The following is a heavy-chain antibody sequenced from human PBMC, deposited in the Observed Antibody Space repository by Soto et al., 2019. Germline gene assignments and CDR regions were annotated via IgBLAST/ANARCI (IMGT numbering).Heavy chain of an antibody. D-gene: IGHD4-17*01. J-gene: IGHJ4*02. CDR3: SRYVATVTTLNFDY. CDR2: IYYSGST. CDR1: GGSISSYY. V-gene: IGHV4-59*01. Sequence: SETLSLTCTVSGGSISSYYWSWIRQPPGKGLEWIGYIYYSGSTNYNPSLKSRVTISVDTSKNQFSLKLSSVTAADTAVYYCSRYVATVTTLNFDYWGQGTLVTVSS.